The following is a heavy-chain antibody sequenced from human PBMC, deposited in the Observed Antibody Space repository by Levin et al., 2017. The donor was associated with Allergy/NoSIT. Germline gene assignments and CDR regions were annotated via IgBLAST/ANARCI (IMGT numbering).Heavy chain of an antibody. CDR3: ARRGTRDYYYYMDV. V-gene: IGHV5-51*01. D-gene: IGHD1-1*01. Sequence: GGSLRLSCQGSGYSFTSYWIGWVRQMPGKGLEWMGIIYPGDSDTRYSPSFQGQVTISADKSTSPAYLQRSSLKASDTAIYYCARRGTRDYYYYMDVWGKGTTVTVSS. J-gene: IGHJ6*03. CDR2: IYPGDSDT. CDR1: GYSFTSYW.